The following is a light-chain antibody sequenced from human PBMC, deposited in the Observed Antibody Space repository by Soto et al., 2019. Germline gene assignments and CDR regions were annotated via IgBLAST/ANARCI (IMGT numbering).Light chain of an antibody. J-gene: IGLJ2*01. CDR3: SSYTSSSTPVV. Sequence: QSALTQPASVSGSPGQSITISCTGTSSDVGGYNYVSWYQQHPGKAPKLMIYEVSNRPSGVSNRFSGYKSGNTASLTISGLQGEDEADYYCSSYTSSSTPVVFGGGTKRTVL. CDR2: EVS. V-gene: IGLV2-14*01. CDR1: SSDVGGYNY.